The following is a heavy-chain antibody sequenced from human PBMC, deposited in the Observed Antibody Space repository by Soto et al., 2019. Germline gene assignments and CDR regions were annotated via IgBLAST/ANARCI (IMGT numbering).Heavy chain of an antibody. CDR1: GFTFSSYG. Sequence: RLSCAASGFTFSSYGMHWVRQAPGKGLEWVAVISYDGSNKYYADSVKGRFTISRDDSKNTLYLQMNSLRAEDTAVYYCAKDTGYSYGFDYWGQGTLVTVS. J-gene: IGHJ4*02. D-gene: IGHD5-18*01. CDR2: ISYDGSNK. CDR3: AKDTGYSYGFDY. V-gene: IGHV3-30*18.